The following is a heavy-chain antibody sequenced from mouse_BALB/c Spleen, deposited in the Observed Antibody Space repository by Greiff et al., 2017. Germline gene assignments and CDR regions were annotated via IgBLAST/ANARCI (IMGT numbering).Heavy chain of an antibody. J-gene: IGHJ4*01. CDR2: IYPGDGDT. CDR3: ARSGRYEDYYAMDY. D-gene: IGHD2-14*01. V-gene: IGHV1-82*01. CDR1: GYAFSSSW. Sequence: QVQLKQSGPELVKPGASVKISCKASGYAFSSSWMNWVKQRPGQGLEWIGRIYPGDGDTNYNGKFKGKATLTADKSSSTAYMQLSSLTSVDSAVYFCARSGRYEDYYAMDYWGQGTSVTVSS.